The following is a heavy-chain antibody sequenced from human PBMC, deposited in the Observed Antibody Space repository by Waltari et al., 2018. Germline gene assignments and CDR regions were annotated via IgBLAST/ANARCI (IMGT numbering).Heavy chain of an antibody. D-gene: IGHD3-22*01. V-gene: IGHV3-30*04. CDR3: ARDYCDRTNCHGMDV. CDR2: ISYNERNI. J-gene: IGHJ6*02. Sequence: QVQLVESGGGVAQPGRSLRLSCAASEFTFSSSAMPWVRQAPGKGLEWVAVISYNERNIYYVDSVKGRFTISRDNSQKMLYLQMNSLRAEDTAVYYCARDYCDRTNCHGMDVWGRGTTVTVSS. CDR1: EFTFSSSA.